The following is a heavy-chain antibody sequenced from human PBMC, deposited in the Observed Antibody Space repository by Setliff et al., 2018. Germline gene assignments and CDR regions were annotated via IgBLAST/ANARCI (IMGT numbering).Heavy chain of an antibody. CDR2: ISRGGNTI. J-gene: IGHJ6*02. Sequence: PGGSLRLSCAASGFTFSDYYMNWIRQAPGKGLEWVSYISRGGNTIYYADSAKGRFTISRDNAKNSLYLQRNSLRAEDTAVYYCARDHAYGSRFYYYYYGMDVWGQGTTVTVSS. V-gene: IGHV3-11*04. CDR1: GFTFSDYY. D-gene: IGHD3-10*01. CDR3: ARDHAYGSRFYYYYYGMDV.